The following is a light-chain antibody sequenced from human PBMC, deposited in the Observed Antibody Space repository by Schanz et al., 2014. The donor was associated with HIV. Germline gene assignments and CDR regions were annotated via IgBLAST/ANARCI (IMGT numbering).Light chain of an antibody. CDR3: CSYTTTSTYV. Sequence: QSALTQPASVSGAPGQSITLSCTGTSSDIGGYNVVSWYQQHPDKAPKLIIYDVTTRPSGISSRFSGSKSGNTAYLTISGLRAEDDADYYCCSYTTTSTYVFGAGTKLTVL. CDR2: DVT. CDR1: SSDIGGYNV. V-gene: IGLV2-14*03. J-gene: IGLJ1*01.